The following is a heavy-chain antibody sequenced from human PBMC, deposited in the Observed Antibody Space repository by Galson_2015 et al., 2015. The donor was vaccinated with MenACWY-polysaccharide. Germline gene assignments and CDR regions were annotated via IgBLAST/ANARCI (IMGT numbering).Heavy chain of an antibody. V-gene: IGHV7-4-1*02. D-gene: IGHD3-10*01. Sequence: SVKVSCKASGYTFTSYAMNWVRQAPGQGLEWMGWINTNTGNPTYAQGFTGRVVFSLDTSVSTAYLQISSLKAEDTAVYYCARDPKQKVTMVPTGWFDYWGQGTLVTVSS. CDR1: GYTFTSYA. CDR3: ARDPKQKVTMVPTGWFDY. CDR2: INTNTGNP. J-gene: IGHJ4*02.